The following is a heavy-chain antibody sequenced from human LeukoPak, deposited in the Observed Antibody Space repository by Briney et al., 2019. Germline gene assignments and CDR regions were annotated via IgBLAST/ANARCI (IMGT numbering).Heavy chain of an antibody. V-gene: IGHV3-23*01. J-gene: IGHJ4*02. CDR2: ISGSGGST. CDR1: GFTFSSYA. Sequence: GGSLRLSCAASGFTFSSYAMSWVRQAPGKGLGWVSAISGSGGSTYYADSVKGRFTISRDNSKNTLYLQMNSLRAEDTAVYYCAKARGYSYGYGYFDYWGQGTLVTVSS. D-gene: IGHD5-18*01. CDR3: AKARGYSYGYGYFDY.